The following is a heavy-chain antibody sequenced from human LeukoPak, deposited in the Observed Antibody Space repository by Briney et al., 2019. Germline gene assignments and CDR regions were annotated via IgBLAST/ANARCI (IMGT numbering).Heavy chain of an antibody. Sequence: ASVKVSCKASGYTFTSYGISWVRQAPGQGLEWMGWISAYNGNTNYAQKLQGRVTMTTDTSTSTAYMELRSLRSDDTAVYYCARDMYSGSYLTYYYYYMDVWGKGTTVTVSS. CDR3: ARDMYSGSYLTYYYYYMDV. V-gene: IGHV1-18*01. CDR1: GYTFTSYG. D-gene: IGHD1-26*01. J-gene: IGHJ6*03. CDR2: ISAYNGNT.